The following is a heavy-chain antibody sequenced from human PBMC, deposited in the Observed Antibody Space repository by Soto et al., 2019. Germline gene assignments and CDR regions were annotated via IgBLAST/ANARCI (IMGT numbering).Heavy chain of an antibody. J-gene: IGHJ4*02. V-gene: IGHV1-69*02. D-gene: IGHD3-10*01. CDR1: GDTFNSYT. CDR2: TIPILAMS. Sequence: QVQLVQSGPEVKMPESSVKVSCKASGDTFNSYTINWVRQAPGQGLQWMGRTIPILAMSNYALKFQGRVTITADKSTTTAYMEHSRLRSDDTAVYYCAASYGSGSRAFDYWGQGTLVTVSS. CDR3: AASYGSGSRAFDY.